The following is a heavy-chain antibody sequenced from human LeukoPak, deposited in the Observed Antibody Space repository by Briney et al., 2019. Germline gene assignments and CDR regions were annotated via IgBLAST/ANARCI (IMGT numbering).Heavy chain of an antibody. V-gene: IGHV3-53*01. CDR3: ARPRSTSVVWYAFDI. D-gene: IGHD3-10*01. CDR2: IYSGGST. J-gene: IGHJ3*02. CDR1: GFTFSSYA. Sequence: GGSLRLSCVASGFTFSSYAMSWVRQAPGKGLEWVSVIYSGGSTYYADSVKGRFTISRDNSKNTLYLQMNSLRAEDTAVYYCARPRSTSVVWYAFDIWGQGTMVTVSS.